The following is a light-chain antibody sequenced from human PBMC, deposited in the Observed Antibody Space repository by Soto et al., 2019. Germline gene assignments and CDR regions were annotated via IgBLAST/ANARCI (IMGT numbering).Light chain of an antibody. CDR1: QGISSY. CDR3: QHYNSYPWT. CDR2: AAS. J-gene: IGKJ1*01. V-gene: IGKV1-8*01. Sequence: AIRMTQSPSSLSASTGDRVTLTRRASQGISSYLAWYQQKPGKAPKLLIYAASTWPSGVPSRFSGSGSGTEFTLTISSLQPDDFATYYCQHYNSYPWTFGQGTKVDI.